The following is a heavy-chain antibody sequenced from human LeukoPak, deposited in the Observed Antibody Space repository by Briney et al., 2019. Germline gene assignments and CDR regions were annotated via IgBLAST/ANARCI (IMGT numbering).Heavy chain of an antibody. CDR1: GYTFTGYY. J-gene: IGHJ5*02. CDR3: AREGGTTATYNWFDP. V-gene: IGHV1-2*02. D-gene: IGHD4-17*01. Sequence: ASVKVSCKASGYTFTGYYMHWVRQAPGQGLEWMGWINPNSGGTKYGEKFEGRDTMTRDTSISTAYMELSRLTSDDTAVYYCAREGGTTATYNWFDPWGQGTLVTVSS. CDR2: INPNSGGT.